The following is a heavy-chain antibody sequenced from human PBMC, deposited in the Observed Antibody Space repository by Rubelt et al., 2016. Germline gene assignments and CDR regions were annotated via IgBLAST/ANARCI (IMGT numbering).Heavy chain of an antibody. CDR1: GGTFSSYA. D-gene: IGHD2-8*01. CDR2: TLPIFGTA. CDR3: ATPPGVGKY. V-gene: IGHV1-69*01. J-gene: IGHJ4*02. Sequence: QVQLVQSGAEVMKPGSSVKVPCKASGGTFSSYAIRWVRQAPGHGLAWLGGTLPIFGTANYAQKFQGSVTITEDESTSTAYMELSSLRSEETAVYYCATPPGVGKYWGQGTLVTVSS.